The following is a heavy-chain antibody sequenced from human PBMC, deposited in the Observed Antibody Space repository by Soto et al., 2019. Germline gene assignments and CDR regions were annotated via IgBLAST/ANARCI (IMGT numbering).Heavy chain of an antibody. Sequence: QVQLVQSGAEVKKPGASVKVSCKASGYTFTSYGLSWVRQAPGQGLEWMGWISGYDASTSYAQNLQDRVTMNTDTSTTTAYMERRSLTSDDTAVYYCARAFSGRNYERALDYWGQGTLVTVSS. J-gene: IGHJ4*02. CDR3: ARAFSGRNYERALDY. CDR2: ISGYDAST. D-gene: IGHD1-26*01. CDR1: GYTFTSYG. V-gene: IGHV1-18*04.